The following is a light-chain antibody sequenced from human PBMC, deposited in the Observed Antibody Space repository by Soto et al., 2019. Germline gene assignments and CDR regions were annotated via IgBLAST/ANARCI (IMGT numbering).Light chain of an antibody. CDR3: SSYTTSNTRQIV. V-gene: IGLV2-14*03. J-gene: IGLJ1*01. CDR1: SSDIGGYNY. Sequence: QSVLTQPASVSGSPGQSITISCTGTSSDIGGYNYVSWYQHHPGQFHELLTYDHSTRPAGVSDRFSGSKSGNTASLTISGLQPEDGADYYCSSYTTSNTRQIVFGTGTKVTVL. CDR2: DHS.